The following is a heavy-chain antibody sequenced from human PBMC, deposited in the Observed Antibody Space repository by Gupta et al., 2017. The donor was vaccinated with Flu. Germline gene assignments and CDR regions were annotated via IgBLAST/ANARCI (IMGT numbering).Heavy chain of an antibody. V-gene: IGHV4-34*01. Sequence: QVQLQQWGAGLLKPSETLSLTCAVYGGSFSGYYWIWIRQPPGKGLEWIGEINHSGSTNYNPSLKSRVTISVDTSKNQFSLKLSSVTAADTAVYYCARDLIDYGDYGPYGMDVWGQGTTVTVSS. J-gene: IGHJ6*02. D-gene: IGHD4-17*01. CDR3: ARDLIDYGDYGPYGMDV. CDR2: INHSGST. CDR1: GGSFSGYY.